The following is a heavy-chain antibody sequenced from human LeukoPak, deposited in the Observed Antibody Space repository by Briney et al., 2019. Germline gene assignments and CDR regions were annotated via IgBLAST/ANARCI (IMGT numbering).Heavy chain of an antibody. CDR3: ARGGTMVRGVNDAFDI. V-gene: IGHV1-2*04. CDR1: GCTFTGYY. D-gene: IGHD3-10*01. Sequence: ASVKVSCKASGCTFTGYYMHWVRQSPGQGLEWMGWINPNSGGTNYAQKFQGWVTMTRDTSISTAYMELSRLRSDDTAVYYCARGGTMVRGVNDAFDIWGQGTMVTVSS. CDR2: INPNSGGT. J-gene: IGHJ3*02.